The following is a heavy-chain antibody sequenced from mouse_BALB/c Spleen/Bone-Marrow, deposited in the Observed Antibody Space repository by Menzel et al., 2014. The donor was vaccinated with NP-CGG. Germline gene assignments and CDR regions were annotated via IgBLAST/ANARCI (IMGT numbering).Heavy chain of an antibody. V-gene: IGHV14-3*02. Sequence: VQLQQPAAELVKPGASVKLSCTASGFNIKDPYLHWVKQRPEQGLEWIGRIDPANGNTKYDPKFQGKATITADTSSNTAYLQLSSLTSEDTAVYYCAPYYYGRWFTYWGQGTLVTVSA. CDR1: GFNIKDPY. CDR2: IDPANGNT. J-gene: IGHJ3*01. D-gene: IGHD1-1*01. CDR3: APYYYGRWFTY.